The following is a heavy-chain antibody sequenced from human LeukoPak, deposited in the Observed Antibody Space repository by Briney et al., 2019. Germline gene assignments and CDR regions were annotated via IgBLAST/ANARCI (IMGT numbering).Heavy chain of an antibody. D-gene: IGHD3-3*01. CDR1: GGTFSSYA. J-gene: IGHJ4*02. Sequence: SVKVSCKASGGTFSSYAISWVRQAPGQGLEWMGRIIPILGIANYAQKFQGRVTITADKSTSTAYMELSSLRSEDTAVYYCARGPHSTIFGEAAFDYWGQGTLVTVSS. CDR2: IIPILGIA. V-gene: IGHV1-69*04. CDR3: ARGPHSTIFGEAAFDY.